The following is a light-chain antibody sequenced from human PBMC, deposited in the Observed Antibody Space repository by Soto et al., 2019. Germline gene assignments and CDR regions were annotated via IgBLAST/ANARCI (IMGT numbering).Light chain of an antibody. V-gene: IGLV1-47*01. CDR2: RNN. J-gene: IGLJ2*01. CDR1: SSNIGSNY. CDR3: AAWDDTLKV. Sequence: QSVLTQPPSASGTPGQRVTISCSGSSSNIGSNYVYWYQQLPGTAPKLLIYRNNQRPSGVPDRFSGSKTGTSASLAISGLRSEDEADYYCAAWDDTLKVSGGGTKVTVL.